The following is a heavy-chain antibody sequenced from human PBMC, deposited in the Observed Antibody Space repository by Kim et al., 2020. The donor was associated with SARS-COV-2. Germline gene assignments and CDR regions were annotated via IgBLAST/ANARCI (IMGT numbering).Heavy chain of an antibody. J-gene: IGHJ3*02. Sequence: NYSPAFQGHVTISADKSISTAYLQWSSLKASDSSMYYCARHPAYPWAFDIWGQGTMVTVSS. V-gene: IGHV5-10-1*01. CDR3: ARHPAYPWAFDI.